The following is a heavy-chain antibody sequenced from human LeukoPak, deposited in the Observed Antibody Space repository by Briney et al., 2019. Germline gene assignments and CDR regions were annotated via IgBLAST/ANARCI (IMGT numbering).Heavy chain of an antibody. CDR1: GYTFTSYG. Sequence: ASVKVSCKASGYTFTSYGISWVRQAPGQGLEWMGWISAYNGNTNYAQKLQGSVTMTTDTSTSTTYMELRSLRSDDTAVYYCARVDEVRWLQSPNIDYWGQGTLVTVSS. CDR3: ARVDEVRWLQSPNIDY. J-gene: IGHJ4*02. CDR2: ISAYNGNT. V-gene: IGHV1-18*01. D-gene: IGHD5-24*01.